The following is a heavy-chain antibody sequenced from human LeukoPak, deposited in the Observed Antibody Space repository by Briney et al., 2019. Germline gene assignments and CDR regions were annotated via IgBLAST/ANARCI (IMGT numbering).Heavy chain of an antibody. CDR1: GGSISSGDYY. V-gene: IGHV4-30-4*01. CDR3: ARDTVEWAGFDY. Sequence: PSETLSLTCTVSGGSISSGDYYWSWIRQPPGKGLEWIGYIYYSGSTYYNPSLKSRVTISVDTSKNQFSPKLSSVTAADTAVYYCARDTVEWAGFDYWGQGTLVTVSS. J-gene: IGHJ4*02. CDR2: IYYSGST. D-gene: IGHD1-26*01.